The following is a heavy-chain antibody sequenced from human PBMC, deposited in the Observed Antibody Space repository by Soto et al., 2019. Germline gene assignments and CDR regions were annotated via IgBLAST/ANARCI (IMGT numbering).Heavy chain of an antibody. V-gene: IGHV3-53*01. Sequence: EVQLVESGGGLIQPGGSPRLSCAASGFTVSSNYMSWVRQAPGKGLEWVSVIYSGGSTYYADSVKGRFTISRDNSKNTLYLQMNSLRAEDTAVYYCARFFDGSYYYGMDVWGQGTTVTVSS. CDR3: ARFFDGSYYYGMDV. D-gene: IGHD5-12*01. CDR2: IYSGGST. J-gene: IGHJ6*02. CDR1: GFTVSSNY.